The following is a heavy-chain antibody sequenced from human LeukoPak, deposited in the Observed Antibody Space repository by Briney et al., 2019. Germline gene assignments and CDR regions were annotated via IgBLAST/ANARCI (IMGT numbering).Heavy chain of an antibody. J-gene: IGHJ3*02. V-gene: IGHV4-59*01. CDR3: ARGVTRYSDAFDI. D-gene: IGHD1-1*01. CDR2: IYYSGST. Sequence: SETLSLTCTVSGGSISSYYWSWIRQPPGKGLEWIGYIYYSGSTNYNPYLKSRVTISVDTSKNQFSLKLSSVTAADTAVYYCARGVTRYSDAFDIWGQGTMVTVSS. CDR1: GGSISSYY.